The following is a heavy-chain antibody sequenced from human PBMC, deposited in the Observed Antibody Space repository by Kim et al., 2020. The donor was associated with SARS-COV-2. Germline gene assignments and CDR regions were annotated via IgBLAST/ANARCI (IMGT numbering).Heavy chain of an antibody. CDR1: GGSISSSNW. CDR2: IYHSGST. V-gene: IGHV4-4*02. J-gene: IGHJ6*02. D-gene: IGHD6-13*01. Sequence: SETLSLTCAVSGGSISSSNWWRWVRQPPGKGLEWIGEIYHSGSTNYNPSLKSRVTISVDKSKNQFSLKLSSVTAADTAVYYCASSYSSNYYYYGMDVWGQGTTVTVSS. CDR3: ASSYSSNYYYYGMDV.